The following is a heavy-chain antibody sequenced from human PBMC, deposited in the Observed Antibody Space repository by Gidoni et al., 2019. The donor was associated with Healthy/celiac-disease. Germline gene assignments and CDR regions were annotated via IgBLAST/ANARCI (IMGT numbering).Heavy chain of an antibody. J-gene: IGHJ4*02. V-gene: IGHV1-69*01. D-gene: IGHD6-19*01. CDR1: GGTFSSSA. Sequence: VQLAQSGAEVTKPGSSGKGSCKASGGTFSSSAISWVRQAPGPGLEWMGGIIPIFGTANYAQKFQGRVTITADESTSTAYMELSSLGSEDTAVYYCARCSIGWYSIDYWGQGTLVTVSS. CDR3: ARCSIGWYSIDY. CDR2: IIPIFGTA.